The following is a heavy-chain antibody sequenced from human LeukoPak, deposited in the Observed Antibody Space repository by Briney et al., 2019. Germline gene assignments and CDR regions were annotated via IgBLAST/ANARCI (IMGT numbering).Heavy chain of an antibody. V-gene: IGHV1-2*02. CDR1: GYTFTGYY. D-gene: IGHD2-15*01. CDR2: IIPNSGGT. CDR3: ARVPRCGSGGSCPFQTYYYYGMDV. Sequence: ASVKVSCKASGYTFTGYYMQCVRPTPGQGLECMGWIIPNSGGTNYVQMFQGRVTMTRDTSISTADMELSRLRSDDTAVYYCARVPRCGSGGSCPFQTYYYYGMDVWGQGTTVTVSS. J-gene: IGHJ6*02.